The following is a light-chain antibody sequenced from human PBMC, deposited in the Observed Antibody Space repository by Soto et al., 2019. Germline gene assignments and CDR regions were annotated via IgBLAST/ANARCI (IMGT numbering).Light chain of an antibody. CDR3: HQYGYSLWT. CDR1: QSVTSTY. V-gene: IGKV3-20*01. J-gene: IGKJ1*01. Sequence: ESVLTQSPGTLSLSPWERATLSCRASQSVTSTYLAWYQQKPGQAPRLLIYGASSRATGIPDRFSGSGSGTDFTLTISRLEPEDFALYYCHQYGYSLWTFGQGTKV. CDR2: GAS.